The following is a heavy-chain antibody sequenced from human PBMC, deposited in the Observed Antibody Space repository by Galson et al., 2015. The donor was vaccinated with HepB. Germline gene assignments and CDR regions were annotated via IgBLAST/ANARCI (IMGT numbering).Heavy chain of an antibody. CDR3: AREGRSQFEDYYDPDWYFDL. Sequence: SLRLSCAASGFTVSSNYMSWVRQAPGKGLEWVSVIYSGGSTYYADSVKGRFTISRDNSKNTLYLQMNSLRAEDTAVYYCAREGRSQFEDYYDPDWYFDLWGRGTLVTVSS. V-gene: IGHV3-53*01. CDR2: IYSGGST. CDR1: GFTVSSNY. J-gene: IGHJ2*01. D-gene: IGHD3-22*01.